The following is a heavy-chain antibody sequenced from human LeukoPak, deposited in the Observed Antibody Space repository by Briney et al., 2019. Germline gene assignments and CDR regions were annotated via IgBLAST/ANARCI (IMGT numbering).Heavy chain of an antibody. CDR1: RFTFSSYA. Sequence: GGSLRLSCAASRFTFSSYAMSWVRQAPGKGLEWVSAISGSGGSTYYADSVKGRFTISRDNSKNTLYLQMNSLRAEDTAVYYCAKGSMITFGGVIAPLDYWGQGTLVTVSS. J-gene: IGHJ4*02. V-gene: IGHV3-23*01. CDR3: AKGSMITFGGVIAPLDY. D-gene: IGHD3-16*02. CDR2: ISGSGGST.